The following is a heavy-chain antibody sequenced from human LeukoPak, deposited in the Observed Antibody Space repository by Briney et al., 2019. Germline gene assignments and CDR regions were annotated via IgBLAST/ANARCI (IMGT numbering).Heavy chain of an antibody. D-gene: IGHD4-17*01. CDR2: ISSSSTYT. Sequence: GSLRLSCAASGFTFSDYYMSWMRQAPGKGLEWVSYISSSSTYTNYADSVKGRFTISRDNARNSLYLQMSSLRADDTAVYYCARRMTSATTFDYWGQGTLVTVPS. CDR3: ARRMTSATTFDY. J-gene: IGHJ4*02. V-gene: IGHV3-11*03. CDR1: GFTFSDYY.